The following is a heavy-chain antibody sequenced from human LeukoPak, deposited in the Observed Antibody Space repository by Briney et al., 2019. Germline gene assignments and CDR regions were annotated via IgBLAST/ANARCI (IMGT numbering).Heavy chain of an antibody. CDR3: ARWAGGHYDY. CDR2: IKQDGSKK. J-gene: IGHJ4*02. Sequence: GGSLRLSCAASGFTFSTYWMSWVRQAPGEGLEWVANIKQDGSKKYYLDSVKGRFTISRDKGKNSIYLQMNSLSAADTAVYYCARWAGGHYDYWGQGTLVTVSS. CDR1: GFTFSTYW. D-gene: IGHD1-26*01. V-gene: IGHV3-7*01.